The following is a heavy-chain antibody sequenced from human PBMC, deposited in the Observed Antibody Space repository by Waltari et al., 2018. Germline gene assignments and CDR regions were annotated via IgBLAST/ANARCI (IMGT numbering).Heavy chain of an antibody. D-gene: IGHD6-13*01. J-gene: IGHJ6*02. CDR3: ANSVAAAGTGYYGMDV. CDR1: GFTFDDYA. CDR2: ISWNSGSI. Sequence: EVQLVESGGGLVQPGRSLRLSCAAYGFTFDDYAMHWVRQAPGKGLEWVSGISWNSGSIGYADSVKGRFTISRDNAKNSLYLQMNSLRAEDTALYYCANSVAAAGTGYYGMDVWGQGTTVTVS. V-gene: IGHV3-9*01.